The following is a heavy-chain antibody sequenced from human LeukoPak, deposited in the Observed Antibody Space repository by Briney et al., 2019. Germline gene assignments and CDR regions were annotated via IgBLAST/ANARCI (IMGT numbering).Heavy chain of an antibody. CDR3: ASRRKSFYGMDV. CDR2: IYSGGST. J-gene: IGHJ6*02. D-gene: IGHD1-26*01. CDR1: GFTVSSNY. Sequence: GGSLRLSCAASGFTVSSNYMSWVRQAPGKGLEWVSAIYSGGSTYYADSVKGRFTISRDNSKNTLYLQMNSLRAEDTAVYYCASRRKSFYGMDVWGQGTTVTVSS. V-gene: IGHV3-53*01.